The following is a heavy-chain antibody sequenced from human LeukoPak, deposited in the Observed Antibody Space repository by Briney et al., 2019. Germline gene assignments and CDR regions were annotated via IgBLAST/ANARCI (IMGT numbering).Heavy chain of an antibody. V-gene: IGHV3-30*02. CDR3: AKPSNYFDY. J-gene: IGHJ4*02. CDR2: IRSDGSNE. Sequence: GGSLRLSCAASGLTFSSYGMHWVRQAPGKGLEWVAFIRSDGSNEYYADSLKGRFTISRDNSKNTLYLQMNSLRAEDTAVYYCAKPSNYFDYWGQGTLVTVSS. D-gene: IGHD6-6*01. CDR1: GLTFSSYG.